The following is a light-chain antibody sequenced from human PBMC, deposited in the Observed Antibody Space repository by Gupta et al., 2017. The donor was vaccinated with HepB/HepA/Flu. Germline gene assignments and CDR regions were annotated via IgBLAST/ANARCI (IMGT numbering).Light chain of an antibody. J-gene: IGKJ4*01. CDR2: KVS. CDR1: QAIGDW. CDR3: QQDHSFPIT. Sequence: DIQMTQSPSTLSASVGDRVTITCRASQAIGDWLACFQQKTGRAPHLLMYKVSTLQSGVPSRFSGSGSDTEFTLTISILHPDDFTTYYCQQDHSFPITFGGGTKLEVE. V-gene: IGKV1-5*03.